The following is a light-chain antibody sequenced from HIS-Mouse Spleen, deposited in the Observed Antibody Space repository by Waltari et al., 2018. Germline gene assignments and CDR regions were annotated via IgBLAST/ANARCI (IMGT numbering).Light chain of an antibody. CDR2: GKN. CDR3: NSRDSSGNHVV. J-gene: IGLJ2*01. V-gene: IGLV3-19*01. CDR1: NLRSYY. Sequence: SSELTQDPAVSVALGQTVRITCQGDNLRSYYASWDQQKPGQAPVIVIYGKNNLPSGIPDRFSGSSSGNTASLTITGAQAEDEADYYCNSRDSSGNHVVFGGGTKLTVL.